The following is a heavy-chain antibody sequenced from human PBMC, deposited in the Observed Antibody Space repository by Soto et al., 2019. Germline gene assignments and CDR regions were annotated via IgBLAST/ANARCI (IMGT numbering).Heavy chain of an antibody. J-gene: IGHJ4*02. CDR2: TYYRSKWYN. CDR1: GDSVSSNSAA. V-gene: IGHV6-1*01. CDR3: AGIQEGALAY. Sequence: SQTLSLTWVISGDSVSSNSAAWNWIRQSPSRGLEWLGRTYYRSKWYNEYAVSVKSRITIKPDTSKNQFSLQLNSVIPEDTAVYYCAGIQEGALAYWGQGTLVTVSS. D-gene: IGHD1-26*01.